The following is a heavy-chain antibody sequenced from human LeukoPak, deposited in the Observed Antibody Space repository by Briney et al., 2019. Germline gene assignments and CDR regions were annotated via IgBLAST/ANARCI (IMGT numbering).Heavy chain of an antibody. Sequence: GGSLRLSCAASGFTFSDYYMTWIRQAPGKGLEWIAYITSGGDTIYYADSVKGRFTISRDNAQNSLFLQMNSLRAEDTAVYHCARDEVYWGQGTLVTVSS. CDR3: ARDEVY. CDR1: GFTFSDYY. V-gene: IGHV3-11*01. CDR2: ITSGGDTI. J-gene: IGHJ4*02.